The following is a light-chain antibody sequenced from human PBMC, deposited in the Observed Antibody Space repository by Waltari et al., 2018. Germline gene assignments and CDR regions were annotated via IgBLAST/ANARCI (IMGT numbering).Light chain of an antibody. J-gene: IGLJ3*02. CDR2: DDF. Sequence: SYVLSQPPSVSVAPGQTATVTCGGDNVGGKVVHWYQQKPGQAPLLVIYDDFDRPSGIPERFAAASSRGTASLTISRVVAGDEADYLCQVWDDSSDHPVFGGGTKLTVL. V-gene: IGLV3-21*02. CDR1: NVGGKV. CDR3: QVWDDSSDHPV.